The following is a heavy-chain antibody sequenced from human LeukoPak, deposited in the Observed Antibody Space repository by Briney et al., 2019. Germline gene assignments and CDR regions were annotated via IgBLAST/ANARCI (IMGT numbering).Heavy chain of an antibody. CDR1: GGTFSSYA. CDR3: ASNWYYDILTGPFDY. CDR2: IIPIFGTA. Sequence: SVKVSCKASGGTFSSYAISWVRQAPGQGLEWMGGIIPIFGTANYAQKFQGRVTITADESTSTAYMELSSLRSEGTAVYYCASNWYYDILTGPFDYWGQGTLVTVSS. V-gene: IGHV1-69*13. D-gene: IGHD3-9*01. J-gene: IGHJ4*02.